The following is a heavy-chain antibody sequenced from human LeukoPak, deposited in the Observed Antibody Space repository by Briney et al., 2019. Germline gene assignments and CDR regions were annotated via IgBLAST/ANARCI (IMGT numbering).Heavy chain of an antibody. Sequence: PSETLSLTCTVSGGSVSSGSYYWSWIRQPPGKGLEWIGHNSGTTHYNPSLKSRVTISVDTSKNQFSLKLTSVTAADTAVYYCARHGTSGTNLNWFDPWGQGTLVTVSS. CDR1: GGSVSSGSYY. D-gene: IGHD1-1*01. V-gene: IGHV4-61*01. J-gene: IGHJ5*02. CDR3: ARHGTSGTNLNWFDP. CDR2: NSGTT.